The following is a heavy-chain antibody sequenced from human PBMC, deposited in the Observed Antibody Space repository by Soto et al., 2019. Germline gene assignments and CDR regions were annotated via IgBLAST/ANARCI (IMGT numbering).Heavy chain of an antibody. D-gene: IGHD1-26*01. CDR2: ISYDRGNI. Sequence: QVQLVESGGGVVQPGKSLRLSCAASGFIFSSYGMHWLRQAPGKGLEWVALISYDRGNIFYGDSVKGRFTISRDNSNNTLYLQMNRLRPEDTAMYYCAKDRGRARYSGTYWLSWGQGTLVTVSS. V-gene: IGHV3-30*18. CDR1: GFIFSSYG. CDR3: AKDRGRARYSGTYWLS. J-gene: IGHJ5*02.